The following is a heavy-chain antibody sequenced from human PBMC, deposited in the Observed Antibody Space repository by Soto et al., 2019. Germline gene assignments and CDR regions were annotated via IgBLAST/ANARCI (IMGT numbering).Heavy chain of an antibody. J-gene: IGHJ4*02. CDR2: TIPTVGAG. V-gene: IGHV1-69*06. Sequence: SVKVSCKASGGTFSSYAISWVRPAPGQGLEWVGGTIPTVGAGSYAQRFQGRVTITADKSTNTAYMELSNLRPEDTAVYYCARRQSKGYNRYFDSWGQGTLVTVSS. CDR3: ARRQSKGYNRYFDS. CDR1: GGTFSSYA. D-gene: IGHD5-12*01.